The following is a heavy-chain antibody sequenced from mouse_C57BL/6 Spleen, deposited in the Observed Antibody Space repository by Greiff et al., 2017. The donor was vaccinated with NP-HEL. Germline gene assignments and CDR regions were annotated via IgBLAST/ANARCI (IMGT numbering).Heavy chain of an antibody. Sequence: EVKLQESGGGLVKPGGSLKLSCAASGFTFSDYGMHWVRQAPEKGLEWVAYISSGSSTIYYADTVKGRFTISRDNAKNTLFLQMTSLRSEDTAMYYCARDLLLYGGDYWGQGTTLTVSS. J-gene: IGHJ2*01. CDR2: ISSGSSTI. CDR1: GFTFSDYG. CDR3: ARDLLLYGGDY. D-gene: IGHD1-1*01. V-gene: IGHV5-17*01.